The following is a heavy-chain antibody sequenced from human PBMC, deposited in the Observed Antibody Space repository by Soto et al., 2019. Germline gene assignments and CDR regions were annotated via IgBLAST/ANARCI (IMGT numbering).Heavy chain of an antibody. J-gene: IGHJ6*02. CDR3: ATDLFYYSYAMDV. CDR2: LDPQAGET. Sequence: GASVKVSCKLSGYTLTELSMHWVRQAPGNGLEWMGGLDPQAGETNYAQKFQGRGTMTDDTSTDTAYMELSSLRSEDTAVYYCATDLFYYSYAMDVWGQGTTVTVSS. V-gene: IGHV1-24*01. CDR1: GYTLTELS.